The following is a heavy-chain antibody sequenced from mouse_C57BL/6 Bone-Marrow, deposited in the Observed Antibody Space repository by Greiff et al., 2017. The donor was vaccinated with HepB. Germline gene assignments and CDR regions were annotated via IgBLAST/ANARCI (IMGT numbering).Heavy chain of an antibody. CDR2: IDPSDSYT. Sequence: VQLQQPGAELVMPGASVKLSCKASGYTFTSYWMHWVKQRPGQGLEWIGEIDPSDSYTNYNQKFKGKSTLTVDKSSSTAYMQLSSLTSEDSAVYYCAKEVVATNWYFGVWGAGTTVTISS. CDR1: GYTFTSYW. J-gene: IGHJ1*01. CDR3: AKEVVATNWYFGV. D-gene: IGHD1-1*01. V-gene: IGHV1-69*01.